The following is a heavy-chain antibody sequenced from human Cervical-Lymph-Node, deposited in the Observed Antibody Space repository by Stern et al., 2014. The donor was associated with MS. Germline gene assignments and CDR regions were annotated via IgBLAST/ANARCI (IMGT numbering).Heavy chain of an antibody. Sequence: QVQLQESGPGLVKPSQTLSLTCTVSGGSISSGGYYWSWIRQHPGKGLEWIGYIYYSGSTYYNPSLKSRVTISVDTSKNQFSLKLSSVTAADKAVYYCARDLRYYYDSSGYYYRWFDPWGQGTLVTVSS. J-gene: IGHJ5*02. CDR2: IYYSGST. D-gene: IGHD3-22*01. CDR3: ARDLRYYYDSSGYYYRWFDP. V-gene: IGHV4-31*03. CDR1: GGSISSGGYY.